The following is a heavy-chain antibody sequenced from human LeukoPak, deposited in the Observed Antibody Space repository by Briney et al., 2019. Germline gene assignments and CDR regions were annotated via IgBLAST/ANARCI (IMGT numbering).Heavy chain of an antibody. J-gene: IGHJ4*02. D-gene: IGHD2/OR15-2a*01. CDR2: IRYDGSNT. CDR1: GFTFNNYG. Sequence: GGSLRLSCAASGFTFNNYGMHWVRQAPGKGLEWLAFIRYDGSNTYYADSVKGRFTVSRDDSKNTLFLQMNSLRGDDTAVYYCAKDGTSYYYIYYWGQGTLVTVSS. V-gene: IGHV3-30*02. CDR3: AKDGTSYYYIYY.